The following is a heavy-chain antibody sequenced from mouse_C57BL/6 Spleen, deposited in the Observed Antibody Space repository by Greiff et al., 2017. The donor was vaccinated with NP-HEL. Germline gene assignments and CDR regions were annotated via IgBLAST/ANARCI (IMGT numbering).Heavy chain of an antibody. J-gene: IGHJ2*01. CDR2: ISRGSSTI. Sequence: EVKVVESGGGLVKPGGSLKLSCAASGFTFSDYGMHWVRQAPEKGLEWVAYISRGSSTIYYADTVKGRFTISRDNAKNTLFLQMTSLRSEDTAMYYCARGGDYDYWGQGTTLTVSS. CDR1: GFTFSDYG. V-gene: IGHV5-17*01. D-gene: IGHD2-4*01. CDR3: ARGGDYDY.